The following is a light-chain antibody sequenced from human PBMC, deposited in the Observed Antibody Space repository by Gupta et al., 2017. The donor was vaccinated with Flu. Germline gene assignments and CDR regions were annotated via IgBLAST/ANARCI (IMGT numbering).Light chain of an antibody. CDR3: SSYTASTTVV. CDR1: SSDVGGYKY. V-gene: IGLV2-14*01. CDR2: EVS. Sequence: SITISCTGTSSDVGGYKYVSWYQQHPGKAPKLMIYEVSNRPSGVSNRFSGSTSGNTASLTISGLQTEDEADYYCSSYTASTTVVFGTGTKVTVL. J-gene: IGLJ1*01.